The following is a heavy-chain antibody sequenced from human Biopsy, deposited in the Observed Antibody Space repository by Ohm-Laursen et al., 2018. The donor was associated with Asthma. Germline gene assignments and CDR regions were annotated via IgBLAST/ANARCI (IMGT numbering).Heavy chain of an antibody. CDR2: IYSGGTS. D-gene: IGHD3-22*01. CDR3: ARGDSSNWSHYYFDY. V-gene: IGHV3-53*01. J-gene: IGHJ4*02. CDR1: GFAVSRDY. Sequence: SLRFSCTASGFAVSRDYMFWVRQAPGKGLEWVSVIYSGGTSHTADSVRGRFTISRDYSKNTLYLQMHSLRAEDTAVYYCARGDSSNWSHYYFDYWGQGILVTVSS.